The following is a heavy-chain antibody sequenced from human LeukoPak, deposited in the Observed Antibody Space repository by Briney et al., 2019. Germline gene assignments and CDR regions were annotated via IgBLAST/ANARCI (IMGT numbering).Heavy chain of an antibody. V-gene: IGHV3-64D*06. CDR3: VVQGWVFRAPTQYYFDY. D-gene: IGHD1-1*01. Sequence: PGGSLRLSCSASGFTFSSYAMHWVRQAPGKGLEYVSAISSNGGSRYYADSVKGRFTISRDNSKNTLYLQMSSLRAEDTAVYYCVVQGWVFRAPTQYYFDYWSQGTLVTVSS. CDR2: ISSNGGSR. J-gene: IGHJ4*02. CDR1: GFTFSSYA.